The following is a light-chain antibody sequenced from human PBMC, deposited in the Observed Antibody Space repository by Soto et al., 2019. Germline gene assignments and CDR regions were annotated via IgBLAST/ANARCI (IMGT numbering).Light chain of an antibody. J-gene: IGKJ3*01. CDR3: QQRSNWPPEVT. CDR1: QSVRSS. V-gene: IGKV3-11*01. Sequence: EIVLTQSPDTLSLSPGERATLSCRASQSVRSSLAWYQQKPGQAPRLLIYDASNRATGIPARFSGSGSGTDFTLTISSLEPEAFAFYYCQQRSNWPPEVTFGPGTKVDIK. CDR2: DAS.